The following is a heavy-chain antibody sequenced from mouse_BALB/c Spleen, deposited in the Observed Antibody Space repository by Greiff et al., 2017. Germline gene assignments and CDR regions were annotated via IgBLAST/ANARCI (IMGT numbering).Heavy chain of an antibody. V-gene: IGHV5-12-2*01. CDR2: ISNGGGST. CDR3: ARHGGGNYTWFAY. J-gene: IGHJ3*01. CDR1: GFTFSSYT. D-gene: IGHD2-1*01. Sequence: EVMLVESGGGLVQPGGSLKLSCAASGFTFSSYTMSWVRQTPEKRLEWVAYISNGGGSTYYPDTVKGRFTISRDNAKNTLYLQMSSLKSEDTAMYYCARHGGGNYTWFAYWGQGTLVTVSA.